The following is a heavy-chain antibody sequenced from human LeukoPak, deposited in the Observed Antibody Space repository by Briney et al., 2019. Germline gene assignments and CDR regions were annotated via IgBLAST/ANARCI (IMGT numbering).Heavy chain of an antibody. J-gene: IGHJ4*02. CDR2: IYHSGST. Sequence: SETLSLTCAVSGYSTSSGYYWGWIRQPPGKGLEWIGSIYHSGSTYYNPSLKSRVTISVDTSKNQFSLKLSSVTAADTAVYYCARGSIAARDWGQGTLVTVSS. CDR1: GYSTSSGYY. V-gene: IGHV4-38-2*01. D-gene: IGHD6-13*01. CDR3: ARGSIAARD.